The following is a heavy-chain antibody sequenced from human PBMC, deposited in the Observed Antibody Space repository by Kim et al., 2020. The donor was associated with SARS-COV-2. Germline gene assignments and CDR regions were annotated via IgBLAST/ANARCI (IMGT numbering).Heavy chain of an antibody. D-gene: IGHD6-19*01. J-gene: IGHJ5*02. CDR3: ASAEDNSSGWFDP. CDR2: ISYDGSNK. V-gene: IGHV3-30-3*01. CDR1: GFTFSSYA. Sequence: GGSLRLSCAASGFTFSSYAMHWVRQAPGKGLEWVAVISYDGSNKYYADSVKGRFTISRDNSKNTLYLQMNSLRAEDTAVYYCASAEDNSSGWFDPWGQGTLVIVSS.